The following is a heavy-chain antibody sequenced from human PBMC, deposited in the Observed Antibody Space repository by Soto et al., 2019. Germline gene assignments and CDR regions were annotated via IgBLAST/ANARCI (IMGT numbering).Heavy chain of an antibody. CDR3: VKNSGWFNT. CDR1: GFTFGTTD. CDR2: IDGSGGIT. V-gene: IGHV3-23*01. J-gene: IGHJ5*02. Sequence: QLLQSGGGLVQPGGSLPLSCAASGFTFGTTDMSWGRQAPGEGLEWVSTIDGSGGITYYADSVKGRFTISRDNSRNTVYLQMNSLRGDDTALYYCVKNSGWFNTWGQGALVTVSS. D-gene: IGHD3-10*01.